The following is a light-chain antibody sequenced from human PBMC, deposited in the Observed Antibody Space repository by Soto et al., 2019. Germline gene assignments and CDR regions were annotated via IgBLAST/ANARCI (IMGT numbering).Light chain of an antibody. V-gene: IGKV1-6*01. Sequence: AILMAQSPSSLSASVGARVTITCRASQGIRDDLGWYQQKPGKAPQLLIYDASTLQSGVPSRFSGSGSGTDFTLTISSLQPEDFATYYCLQDYNFPWAFGQGTKWIS. CDR3: LQDYNFPWA. CDR2: DAS. CDR1: QGIRDD. J-gene: IGKJ1*01.